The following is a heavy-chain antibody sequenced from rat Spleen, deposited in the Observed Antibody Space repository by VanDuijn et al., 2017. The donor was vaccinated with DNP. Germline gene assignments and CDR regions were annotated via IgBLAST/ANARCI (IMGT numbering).Heavy chain of an antibody. Sequence: QVQLKESGPGLVQPSETLSLTCTVSGFSLTSYNVHWVRQPPGKGLEWMGVMWSGGSTDYNSALKSRLSISRDTSKNQVFLKMNSLQSEDTTTYYCARDGFDYWGQGVMVTVSS. J-gene: IGHJ2*01. V-gene: IGHV2-45*01. CDR1: GFSLTSYN. CDR3: ARDGFDY. CDR2: MWSGGST.